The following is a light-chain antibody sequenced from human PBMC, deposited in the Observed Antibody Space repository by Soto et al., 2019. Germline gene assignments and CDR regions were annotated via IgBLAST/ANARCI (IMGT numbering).Light chain of an antibody. J-gene: IGKJ4*01. V-gene: IGKV4-1*01. CDR2: DAS. CDR3: QQYDSYSPLT. CDR1: QSLLYTSNNKNY. Sequence: IVMNQSPDSLAVSLGERATINCKSSQSLLYTSNNKNYLAWYQQKPGTAPKLLIYDASNLESGVPSRFSGSGSGTEFTLTIRSLQPDDFATYYCQQYDSYSPLTFGGGTKVDIK.